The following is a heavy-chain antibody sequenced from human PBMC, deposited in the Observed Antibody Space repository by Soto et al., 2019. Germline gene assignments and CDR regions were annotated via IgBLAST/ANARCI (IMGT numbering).Heavy chain of an antibody. CDR1: GFTFSSYS. D-gene: IGHD5-12*01. J-gene: IGHJ4*02. CDR2: ISSSSSTI. V-gene: IGHV3-48*02. CDR3: ARPTRRDGYNPDY. Sequence: EVQLVESGGGLVQPGGSLRLSCAASGFTFSSYSMNWVRQAPGKGLEWVSYISSSSSTIYYAGSVKGRCTISRDNAKNSLYLQMNSLRDEDTAVYYCARPTRRDGYNPDYWGQGTLVTVSS.